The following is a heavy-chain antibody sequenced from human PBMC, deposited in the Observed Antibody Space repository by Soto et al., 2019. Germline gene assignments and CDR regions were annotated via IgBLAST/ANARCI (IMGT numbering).Heavy chain of an antibody. J-gene: IGHJ4*02. D-gene: IGHD3-9*01. Sequence: EVQLVESGGGFVQPGESLRLSCAASGFTFSLSAMSWVRQAPGRGMEWVSSISGGGSSTDYAEYVKGRFTISRDNSKNTVHLQMNSLRAEDTAVYYCAKGPEYDILTGCDFWGQGALVTVSS. V-gene: IGHV3-23*04. CDR2: ISGGGSST. CDR1: GFTFSLSA. CDR3: AKGPEYDILTGCDF.